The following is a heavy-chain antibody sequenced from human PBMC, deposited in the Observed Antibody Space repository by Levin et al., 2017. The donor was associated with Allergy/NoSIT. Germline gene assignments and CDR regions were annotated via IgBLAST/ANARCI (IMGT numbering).Heavy chain of an antibody. J-gene: IGHJ2*01. CDR3: ARDSVVAAAGTLGGNWYFDL. CDR1: GFTFSSYD. D-gene: IGHD6-13*01. CDR2: IGTAGDT. V-gene: IGHV3-13*01. Sequence: PGESLKISCAASGFTFSSYDMHWVRQATGKGLEWVSAIGTAGDTYYPGSVKGRFTISRENAKNSLYLQMNSLRAGDTAVYYCARDSVVAAAGTLGGNWYFDLWGRGTLVTVSS.